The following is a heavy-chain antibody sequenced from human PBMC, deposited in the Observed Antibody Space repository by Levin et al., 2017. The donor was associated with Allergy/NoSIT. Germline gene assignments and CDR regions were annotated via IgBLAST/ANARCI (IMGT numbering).Heavy chain of an antibody. CDR1: GGSFSGYY. CDR3: ARATGDYYGAGSPY. V-gene: IGHV4-34*01. Sequence: SETLSLTCAVYGGSFSGYYWSWIRQPPGKGLEWIGEINHSGSTNYNPSLKSRVTISVDTSKNQFSLKLSSVTAADTAVYYCARATGDYYGAGSPYWGQGTLVTVSS. CDR2: INHSGST. J-gene: IGHJ4*02. D-gene: IGHD3-10*01.